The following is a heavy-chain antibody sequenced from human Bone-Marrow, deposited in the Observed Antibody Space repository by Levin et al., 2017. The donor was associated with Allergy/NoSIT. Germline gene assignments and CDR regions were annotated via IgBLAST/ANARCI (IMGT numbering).Heavy chain of an antibody. D-gene: IGHD3-3*01. Sequence: SETLSLTCTVSGYSISGNTYYWGWIRQPPGKGLEWIGSINHSGSTYYNPSLKSRVTISVDTSKNQFSLKLSSVTAADTAVYYCARTIEVSTIFGILTPKNWFDPWGQGTLVTVSS. CDR1: GYSISGNTYY. V-gene: IGHV4-39*07. CDR3: ARTIEVSTIFGILTPKNWFDP. CDR2: INHSGST. J-gene: IGHJ5*02.